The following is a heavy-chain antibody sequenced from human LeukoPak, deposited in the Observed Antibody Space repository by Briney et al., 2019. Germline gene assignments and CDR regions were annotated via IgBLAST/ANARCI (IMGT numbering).Heavy chain of an antibody. CDR2: IHYSGST. V-gene: IGHV4-59*01. D-gene: IGHD4-17*01. J-gene: IGHJ4*02. CDR3: ARAPYDDYVFDY. CDR1: GGSISSYY. Sequence: PSETLSLTCTVSGGSISSYYWSWIRQPPGKGLEWIRYIHYSGSTNYNPSLKSRVTISVDTSKNQFSLNLRSVTAEDTAVYYCARAPYDDYVFDYWGQGTLVTVSS.